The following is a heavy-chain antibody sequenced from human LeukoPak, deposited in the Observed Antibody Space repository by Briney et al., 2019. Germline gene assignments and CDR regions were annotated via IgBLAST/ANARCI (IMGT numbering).Heavy chain of an antibody. CDR3: ARGQQWLVLGYYYYYMDV. CDR1: GFTFSSYW. J-gene: IGHJ6*03. V-gene: IGHV3-30*03. CDR2: ISYDGSNK. D-gene: IGHD6-19*01. Sequence: GGSLRLSCAASGFTFSSYWMSWVRQAPGKGLEWVAVISYDGSNKYYADSVKGRFTISRDNSKNTLYLQMNSLRAEDTAVYYCARGQQWLVLGYYYYYMDVWGKGTTDTVSS.